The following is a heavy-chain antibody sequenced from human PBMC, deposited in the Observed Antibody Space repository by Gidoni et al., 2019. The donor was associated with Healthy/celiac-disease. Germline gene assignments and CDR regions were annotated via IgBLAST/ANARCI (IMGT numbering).Heavy chain of an antibody. D-gene: IGHD1-26*01. CDR3: ARGFPIVGAQRTFDY. J-gene: IGHJ4*02. V-gene: IGHV1-46*01. CDR1: GYTFTSYY. CDR2: INPSGGST. Sequence: QVQLVQSGAEVKKPGASVKVSCKASGYTFTSYYMHWVRQAPGQGLEWMGIINPSGGSTSYAQKFQGRVTMTRDTSTSTVYMELSSLRSEDTAVYYCARGFPIVGAQRTFDYWGQGTLVTVSS.